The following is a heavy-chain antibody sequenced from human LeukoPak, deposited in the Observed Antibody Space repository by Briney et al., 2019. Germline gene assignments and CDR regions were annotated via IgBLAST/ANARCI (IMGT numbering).Heavy chain of an antibody. Sequence: GSVKVSCKASGYTFTAYGISWVRQAPGQGLEWMGWISGYNGDTKYAQRFEGRVTMTTDTSTTTAFMDLRSLRSDDTAVYFCATSTGGYSDLYFHYWGQGTLVSVSS. CDR1: GYTFTAYG. CDR2: ISGYNGDT. D-gene: IGHD3-22*01. J-gene: IGHJ4*02. CDR3: ATSTGGYSDLYFHY. V-gene: IGHV1-18*01.